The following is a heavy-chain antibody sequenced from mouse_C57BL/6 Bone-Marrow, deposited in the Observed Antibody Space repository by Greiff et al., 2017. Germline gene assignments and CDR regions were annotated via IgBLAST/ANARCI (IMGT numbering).Heavy chain of an antibody. CDR1: GFTFSDYY. CDR3: ARDRSYYDYDIFAY. D-gene: IGHD2-4*01. J-gene: IGHJ3*01. CDR2: INYDGSST. Sequence: EVQLVESEGGLVQPGSSMKLSWTASGFTFSDYYMAWVRQVPEKGLELVANINYDGSSTYYLDSLKSRFIISRDNATNSLYLQMSSLKSEDTATYYCARDRSYYDYDIFAYWGQGTLVTVSA. V-gene: IGHV5-16*01.